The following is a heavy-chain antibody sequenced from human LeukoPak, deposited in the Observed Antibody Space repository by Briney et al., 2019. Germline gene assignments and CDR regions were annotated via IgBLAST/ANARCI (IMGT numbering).Heavy chain of an antibody. CDR3: AKDELAVAKKGFLDS. J-gene: IGHJ4*02. CDR1: GFTVTTNS. D-gene: IGHD6-19*01. Sequence: PGGSLRLSCAASGFTVTTNSMTWVRQAPGKGLEWVSVIYSGGYTYYADSVKGRFTISRDNSKNTLYLQMNSLRAEDTAVYYCAKDELAVAKKGFLDSWGQGTLVTVSS. CDR2: IYSGGYT. V-gene: IGHV3-53*01.